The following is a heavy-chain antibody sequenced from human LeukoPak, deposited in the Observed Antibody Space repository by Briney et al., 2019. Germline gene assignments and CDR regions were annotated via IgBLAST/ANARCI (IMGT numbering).Heavy chain of an antibody. CDR2: ISGSGGST. D-gene: IGHD3-16*02. CDR1: GFTFSSYA. J-gene: IGHJ4*02. V-gene: IGHV3-23*01. Sequence: GGSLRLSCAASGFTFSSYAMSWVRPAPGKGLEWVSAISGSGGSTYHADSVKGRFTISRDNSKNTLYLQRNSLRAEDTAVYYCAKGADTITFGGVIAFDYWGQGTLVTVSS. CDR3: AKGADTITFGGVIAFDY.